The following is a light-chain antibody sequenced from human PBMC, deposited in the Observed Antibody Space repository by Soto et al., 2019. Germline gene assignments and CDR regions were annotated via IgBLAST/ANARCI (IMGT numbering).Light chain of an antibody. V-gene: IGLV2-14*01. CDR3: NSYTSSRTGV. J-gene: IGLJ1*01. CDR1: SSDVGGSNY. CDR2: DVS. Sequence: QSVLTQPASVSGSPGQSITISCTGTSSDVGGSNYVSWYQQHPGKAPKVMIYDVSNRPSGVSTRFSGSKSGNTASLTISGLQADDEADYYCNSYTSSRTGVFGTGTKVTVL.